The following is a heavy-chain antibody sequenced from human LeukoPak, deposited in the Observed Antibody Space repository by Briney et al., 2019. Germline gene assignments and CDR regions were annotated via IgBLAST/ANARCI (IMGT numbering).Heavy chain of an antibody. CDR1: GGSISSYY. CDR2: IYTSGST. Sequence: SETLSLTCTVSGGSISSYYWSWIRQPAGKGLEWIGRIYTSGSTNYNPSPKSRVTMSVDTSKNQFSLKLSSVTAADTAVYYCARVGSQLNSSSWPYYYYYYMDVWGKGTTVTVSS. D-gene: IGHD6-13*01. J-gene: IGHJ6*03. CDR3: ARVGSQLNSSSWPYYYYYYMDV. V-gene: IGHV4-4*07.